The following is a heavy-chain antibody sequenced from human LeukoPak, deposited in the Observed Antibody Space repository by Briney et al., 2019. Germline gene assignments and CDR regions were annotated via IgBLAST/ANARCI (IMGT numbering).Heavy chain of an antibody. CDR2: ISYDGSNK. Sequence: GGSLRLSCAASGFTFSSYGMHGVRPATGKGLEWVAVISYDGSNKYYADSVKGRFTITRDNSKNTLYLEMHSLRGGDTGVYYCAKRSAGSNYFDYWGQGTLVTVSS. CDR3: AKRSAGSNYFDY. CDR1: GFTFSSYG. V-gene: IGHV3-30*18. D-gene: IGHD6-13*01. J-gene: IGHJ4*02.